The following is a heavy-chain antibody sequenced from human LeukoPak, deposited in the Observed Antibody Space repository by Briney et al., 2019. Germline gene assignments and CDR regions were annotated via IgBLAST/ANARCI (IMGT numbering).Heavy chain of an antibody. CDR1: GFTFSSYS. Sequence: GGSLRLSCAASGFTFSSYSMNWVRQAPGKGLEWVANIKQDGSEKYYVDSVKGRFTISRDNAKNSLYLQMNSLRAEDTAVYYCARARYNWNYPSAYYMDVWGKGTTVTVSS. V-gene: IGHV3-7*01. CDR3: ARARYNWNYPSAYYMDV. CDR2: IKQDGSEK. J-gene: IGHJ6*03. D-gene: IGHD1-7*01.